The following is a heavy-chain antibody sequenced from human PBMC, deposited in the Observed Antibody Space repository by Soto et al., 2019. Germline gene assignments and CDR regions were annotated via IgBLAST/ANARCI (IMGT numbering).Heavy chain of an antibody. CDR3: ARVLLTMVRGVIIPHYFDY. Sequence: ASVKVSCKASGYTFTSYGISWVRQAPGQGLEWMGWISAYNGNTNYAQKLQGRVTMTTDTSTSTAYMELRSLRSDDTAVYYCARVLLTMVRGVIIPHYFDYWGQGTLVSVSS. CDR1: GYTFTSYG. J-gene: IGHJ4*02. V-gene: IGHV1-18*01. CDR2: ISAYNGNT. D-gene: IGHD3-10*01.